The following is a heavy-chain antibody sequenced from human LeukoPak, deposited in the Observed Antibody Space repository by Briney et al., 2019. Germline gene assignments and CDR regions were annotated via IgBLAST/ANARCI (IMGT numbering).Heavy chain of an antibody. CDR2: INSDGSST. CDR3: AKAGDYGDYFVFDY. V-gene: IGHV3-74*01. D-gene: IGHD4-17*01. Sequence: GGSLRLSCAASGFTFSSYWMHWVRQAPGKGLVWVSRINSDGSSTSYADSVKGRFTISRDNAKNTLYLQMNSLRAEDTAVYYCAKAGDYGDYFVFDYWGQGTLVTVSS. CDR1: GFTFSSYW. J-gene: IGHJ4*02.